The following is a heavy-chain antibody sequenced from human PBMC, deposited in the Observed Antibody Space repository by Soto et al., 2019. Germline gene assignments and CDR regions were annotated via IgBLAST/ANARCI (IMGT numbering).Heavy chain of an antibody. CDR3: ARGLTIVEFDY. J-gene: IGHJ4*02. D-gene: IGHD3-3*01. V-gene: IGHV4-39*07. Sequence: SETLSLTCTVSGGSVSNSNYYWGWIRQSPGKGLEWIGSVYYRGRSYSRSSLKSRVTISVDTSKNQFSLKLSSVTAADTAVYYCARGLTIVEFDYWGQGTLVTVSS. CDR2: VYYRGRS. CDR1: GGSVSNSNYY.